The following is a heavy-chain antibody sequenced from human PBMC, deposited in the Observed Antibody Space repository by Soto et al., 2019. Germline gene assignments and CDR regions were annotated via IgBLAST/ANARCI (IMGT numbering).Heavy chain of an antibody. D-gene: IGHD6-13*01. CDR2: ISAYNGNT. CDR3: ASFSIAAADTYGMDV. V-gene: IGHV1-18*01. Sequence: QVQLVQSGAEVKKPGASVKVSCKASGYTFTSYGISWVRQAPGQGLEWMGWISAYNGNTNYAQKPQXRXTVXTDPSTSTAYMELRSLRSDDTAVYYCASFSIAAADTYGMDVWGQGTTVTVSS. CDR1: GYTFTSYG. J-gene: IGHJ6*02.